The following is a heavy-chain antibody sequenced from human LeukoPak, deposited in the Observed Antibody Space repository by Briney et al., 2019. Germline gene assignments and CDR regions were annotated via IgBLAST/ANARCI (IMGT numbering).Heavy chain of an antibody. CDR1: GYTFTSFD. V-gene: IGHV1-8*01. CDR3: ARAYFRRGDY. CDR2: VNPNTGDT. D-gene: IGHD2/OR15-2a*01. J-gene: IGHJ4*02. Sequence: ASVKVSCKASGYTFTSFDINWVGQATGQGLEWMGWVNPNTGDTGYAQKFQDRITMTRNTSISTAYMELSDLRSDDTAVYYCARAYFRRGDYWGQGTLVTVSS.